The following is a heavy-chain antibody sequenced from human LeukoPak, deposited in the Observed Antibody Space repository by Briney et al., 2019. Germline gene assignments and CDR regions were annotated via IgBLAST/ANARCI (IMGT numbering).Heavy chain of an antibody. V-gene: IGHV4-4*07. D-gene: IGHD2-21*02. CDR1: GASISSYF. Sequence: PSETLSLTCTVSGASISSYFWSWIRQPSGKGLEWIGRVYTSGNINYNPSLKSRVTMSVDTPKNQFSLNLSSVTAADTAVYYCARRRVVVTAIDAFDIWGQGTMVTVSS. CDR2: VYTSGNI. CDR3: ARRRVVVTAIDAFDI. J-gene: IGHJ3*02.